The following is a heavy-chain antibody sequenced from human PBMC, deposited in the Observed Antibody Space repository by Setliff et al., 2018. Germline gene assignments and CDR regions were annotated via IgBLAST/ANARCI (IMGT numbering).Heavy chain of an antibody. CDR1: GGSITSGRYY. CDR2: IYYSGST. Sequence: SETLSLTCTVSGGSITSGRYYWGWIRQPPGQGLEWIGSIYYSGSTYYNPSLTSRVTISVDTSNNQFSLNLRSVTAADTATYYCVRPGGTTVVARHFDYWGSGILVTVSS. V-gene: IGHV4-39*01. D-gene: IGHD2-15*01. CDR3: VRPGGTTVVARHFDY. J-gene: IGHJ4*01.